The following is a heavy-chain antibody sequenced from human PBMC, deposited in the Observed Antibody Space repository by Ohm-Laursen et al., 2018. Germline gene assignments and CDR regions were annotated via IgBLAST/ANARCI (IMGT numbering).Heavy chain of an antibody. CDR2: ISNSDSTI. J-gene: IGHJ4*02. V-gene: IGHV3-11*01. Sequence: SLRLSCAATGFTFSDYYMSWIRQAPGKGLEWVSYISNSDSTIYYADSVKGRFTISRDNAKNSLYLQMNSLRAEDTAVYYCAKAPPERGNSNLMSLDYWGQGTLVTVSS. CDR3: AKAPPERGNSNLMSLDY. CDR1: GFTFSDYY. D-gene: IGHD4-23*01.